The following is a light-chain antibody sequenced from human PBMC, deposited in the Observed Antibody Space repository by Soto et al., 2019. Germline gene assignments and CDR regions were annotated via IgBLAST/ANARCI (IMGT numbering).Light chain of an antibody. J-gene: IGKJ1*01. CDR1: QSISSW. CDR3: QQYNSYPWT. V-gene: IGKV1-5*01. CDR2: DAS. Sequence: DIHMTQSPSTRSASVGDRVTITCRASQSISSWLAWYQQKPGKAPKLLIYDASSLESGVPSRFSGSGSGTEFTLTISSLQPDDFATYYCQQYNSYPWTFGQGTKVDNK.